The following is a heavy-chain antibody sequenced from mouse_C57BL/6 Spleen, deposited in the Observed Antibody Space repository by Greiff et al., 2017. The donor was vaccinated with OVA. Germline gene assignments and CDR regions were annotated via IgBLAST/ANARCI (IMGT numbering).Heavy chain of an antibody. Sequence: QVQLQQPGAELVKPGASVKLSCKASGYTFTSYWMHWVKQRPGQGLEWIGMIHPNSGSTNYNEKFKSKATLTVDKSSSTAYMQLSSLTSDDSAVYYCARNSNQYYFDYWGQGTTLTVSS. CDR3: ARNSNQYYFDY. V-gene: IGHV1-64*01. CDR2: IHPNSGST. J-gene: IGHJ2*01. D-gene: IGHD2-5*01. CDR1: GYTFTSYW.